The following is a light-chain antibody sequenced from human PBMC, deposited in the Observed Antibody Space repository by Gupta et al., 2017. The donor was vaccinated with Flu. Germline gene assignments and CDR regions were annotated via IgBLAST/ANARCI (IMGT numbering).Light chain of an antibody. CDR3: LQDTPWHRN. J-gene: IGKJ2*01. V-gene: IGKV2-30*01. CDR1: QSLVYSDGNNY. CDR2: QVS. Sequence: DVVMTQSPLSLPVTLGQPASISCRSSQSLVYSDGNNYLNWVQQMPGQYPRRLVYQVSNRDSRVADSVRSRRSGTDVTLKIIRVEAEHVGISYCLQDTPWHRNFGQGTTLEIK.